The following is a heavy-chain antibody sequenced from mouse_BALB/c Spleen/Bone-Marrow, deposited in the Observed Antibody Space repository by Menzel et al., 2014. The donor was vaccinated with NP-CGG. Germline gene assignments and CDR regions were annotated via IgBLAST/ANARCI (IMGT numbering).Heavy chain of an antibody. D-gene: IGHD2-2*01. CDR3: ARYNAYDWYFDV. J-gene: IGHJ1*01. CDR2: INPSNGRS. CDR1: GYTFTSYW. V-gene: IGHV1S81*02. Sequence: VQRVESGAELAKPGASVKLSCKASGYTFTSYWMHWVKQRPGQGLEWIGEINPSNGRSNYSEKFKSKATLTVDKSSGTTYMQLSSLTSEDSAVYSCARYNAYDWYFDVWGAGTTVTVYS.